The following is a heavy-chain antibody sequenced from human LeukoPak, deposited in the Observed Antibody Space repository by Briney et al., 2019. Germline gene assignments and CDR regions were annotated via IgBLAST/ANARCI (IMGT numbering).Heavy chain of an antibody. Sequence: SETLSFTCTVSGGSISSYYWSWIRQPPGEGLEWIGYIYYSGSTHYNPSLKSRVTISVDTSKNQFSLKLSSVTAADTAVYYCARRSGSYAFDYWGQGTLVTVSP. V-gene: IGHV4-59*08. J-gene: IGHJ4*02. CDR1: GGSISSYY. CDR2: IYYSGST. CDR3: ARRSGSYAFDY. D-gene: IGHD1-26*01.